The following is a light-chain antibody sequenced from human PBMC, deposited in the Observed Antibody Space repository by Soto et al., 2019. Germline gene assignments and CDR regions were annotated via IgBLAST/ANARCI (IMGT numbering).Light chain of an antibody. CDR1: SSNIGNNY. V-gene: IGLV1-51*02. Sequence: QSVLTQPPSVSAAPGQKVTISCSGSSSNIGNNYVSWYQQLPGTAPKLLIYENNKRPSGIPDRFSGSKSGTSATLGITGLQTGDEADYYCGTWDSSLSVRVFGGGTKLNVL. CDR2: ENN. J-gene: IGLJ2*01. CDR3: GTWDSSLSVRV.